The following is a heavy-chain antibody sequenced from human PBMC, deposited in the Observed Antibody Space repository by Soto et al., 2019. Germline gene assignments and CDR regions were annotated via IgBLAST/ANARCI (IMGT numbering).Heavy chain of an antibody. CDR2: ISYDGRNK. D-gene: IGHD4-17*01. J-gene: IGHJ4*02. Sequence: QVQLVESGGGVVQPGRSLRLSCAASGFTFSSYLMHWVRQAPGKGLEWVAVISYDGRNKYYADSVKGRFTISRDNSKNTLYLQMNSLRVEDTAVYYCAREFTLTTFDYWGQGTLVTVSS. CDR1: GFTFSSYL. V-gene: IGHV3-30-3*01. CDR3: AREFTLTTFDY.